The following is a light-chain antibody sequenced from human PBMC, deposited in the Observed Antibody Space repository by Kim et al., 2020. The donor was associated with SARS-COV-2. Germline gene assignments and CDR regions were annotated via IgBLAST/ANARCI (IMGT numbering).Light chain of an antibody. CDR1: SSNIGAGYD. J-gene: IGLJ3*02. V-gene: IGLV1-40*01. Sequence: QSVLTQPPSVSGAPGQRVTISCTGSSSNIGAGYDVHWYQLLPGTAPKLLIYVNSNRPSGVPDRFSGSKSGTSASLAITGLQAEDEADYYCQSYDSSLSGSWVFGGGTQLTVL. CDR3: QSYDSSLSGSWV. CDR2: VNS.